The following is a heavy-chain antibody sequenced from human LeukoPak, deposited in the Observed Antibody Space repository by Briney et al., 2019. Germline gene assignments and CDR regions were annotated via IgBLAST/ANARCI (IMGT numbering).Heavy chain of an antibody. D-gene: IGHD6-19*01. J-gene: IGHJ5*02. CDR1: GYTFTGYY. CDR2: INPNSGGT. V-gene: IGHV1-2*02. Sequence: AXVXXKXSGYTFTGYYMHWVRQAPGQGLEWMGWINPNSGGTNYAQKFQGRVTMTRDTSISTAYMELSRLRSDDTAVYYCAXVAVAGTSGVGWFDPWGQGTLVTVSS. CDR3: AXVAVAGTSGVGWFDP.